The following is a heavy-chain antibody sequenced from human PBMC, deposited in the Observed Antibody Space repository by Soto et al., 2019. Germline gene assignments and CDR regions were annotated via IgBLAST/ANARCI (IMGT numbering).Heavy chain of an antibody. J-gene: IGHJ4*02. CDR1: GDTFSFYT. CDR3: ATSYGSGSSPFDY. D-gene: IGHD3-10*01. V-gene: IGHV1-69*02. Sequence: QVQLVQSGAEVKKPGSSVKVSCKASGDTFSFYTLNWVRQAPGQGFEWVGSVNPILAMSSSAHNFQGRVSMFADKSTGTAYMELRSLRSDDTAVYYCATSYGSGSSPFDYWGQGTLVTVSS. CDR2: VNPILAMS.